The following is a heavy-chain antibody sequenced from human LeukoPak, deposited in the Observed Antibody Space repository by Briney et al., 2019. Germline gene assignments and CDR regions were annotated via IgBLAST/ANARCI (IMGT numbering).Heavy chain of an antibody. CDR3: ASGSSSWYERAYPDY. CDR2: ISGSGGST. D-gene: IGHD6-13*01. CDR1: GFTFSSYA. J-gene: IGHJ4*02. V-gene: IGHV3-23*01. Sequence: GGSLRLSCAASGFTFSSYAMSWVRQAPGKGLEWVSAISGSGGSTYYADSVKGRFTISGDNSKSTLYLQMNSLRAEDTAVYYCASGSSSWYERAYPDYWGQGTLVTVSS.